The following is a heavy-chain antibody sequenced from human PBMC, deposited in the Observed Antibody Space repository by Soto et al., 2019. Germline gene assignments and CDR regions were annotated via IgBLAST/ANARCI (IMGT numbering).Heavy chain of an antibody. CDR2: ISAYNGNT. CDR1: GYTFTSYG. V-gene: IGHV1-18*01. D-gene: IGHD3-3*01. Sequence: GASVKVSCKASGYTFTSYGISWVRQAPGQGLEWMGWISAYNGNTNYAQKLQGRVTMTTDTSTSTAYMELRSLRSDDTVVYYCARDVRSQNRKITIFGVVASRWVNWFDPWGQGTLVTSPQ. CDR3: ARDVRSQNRKITIFGVVASRWVNWFDP. J-gene: IGHJ5*02.